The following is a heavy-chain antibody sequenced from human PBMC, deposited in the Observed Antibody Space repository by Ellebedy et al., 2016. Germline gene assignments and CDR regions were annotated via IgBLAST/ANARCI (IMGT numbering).Heavy chain of an antibody. D-gene: IGHD6-19*01. CDR3: AKVIAVAGPYYYYYYGMDV. V-gene: IGHV3-30*18. CDR2: ISYDGSNK. J-gene: IGHJ6*02. CDR1: GFTFSSYG. Sequence: GGSLRLSCAASGFTFSSYGMHWVRQAPGTGLEWVAVISYDGSNKYYADSVKGRFTISRDNSKNTRYLQMISLRAEDTAVYYCAKVIAVAGPYYYYYYGMDVWGQGTTVTVSS.